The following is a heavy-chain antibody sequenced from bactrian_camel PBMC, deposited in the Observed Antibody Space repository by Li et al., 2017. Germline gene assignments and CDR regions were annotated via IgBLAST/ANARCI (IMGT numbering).Heavy chain of an antibody. D-gene: IGHD2*01. J-gene: IGHJ4*01. V-gene: IGHV3S53*01. Sequence: HVQLVESGGGSVQAGGSQRLSCAASGLTSTVYTIGWFRQAPGKEREGVAAVDSDGIESYTDSVKGRFTVSRDNANNIVNLQMNSLKPEDTAMYYCAANFGPYCSGPYLARRANFLGQGTQVTVS. CDR2: VDSDGIE. CDR1: GLTSTVYT.